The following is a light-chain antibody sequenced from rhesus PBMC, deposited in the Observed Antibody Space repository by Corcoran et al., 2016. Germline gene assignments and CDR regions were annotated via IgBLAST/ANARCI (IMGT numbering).Light chain of an antibody. CDR1: QDISSY. Sequence: DIQMTQSPSSLSASVGDTVTITCRASQDISSYLNWFQQKPGKAPKLLIYAASSLESGVPSRFSGSESGTELTLTISRLQPEDFAAYYCLQHNSYPRTFGQGTKVEIK. CDR3: LQHNSYPRT. V-gene: IGKV1-28*01. J-gene: IGKJ1*01. CDR2: AAS.